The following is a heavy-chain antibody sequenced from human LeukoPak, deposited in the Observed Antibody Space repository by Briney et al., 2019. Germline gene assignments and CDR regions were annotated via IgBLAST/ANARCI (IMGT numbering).Heavy chain of an antibody. Sequence: SETLSLTCTVSGGSISSSYWSWLRQPAGKGLEWIGRIYTSGNTDYNPSLKSRASVSQDTSKNQLSLKLTSVTAADTAVYYCARNPDVFDLWSQGTMVTVSS. CDR1: GGSISSSY. CDR2: IYTSGNT. J-gene: IGHJ3*01. CDR3: ARNPDVFDL. V-gene: IGHV4-4*07.